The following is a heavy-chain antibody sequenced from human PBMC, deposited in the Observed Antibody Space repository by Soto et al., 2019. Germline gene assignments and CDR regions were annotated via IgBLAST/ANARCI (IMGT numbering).Heavy chain of an antibody. Sequence: QVQLVESGGGLVKPGGSLRLSCAASGFTFSDYYMSWILQAPGKGLDWVSYISSSGRTIYYADSVKGRFTISKDNAKNPLYLQMNRLRAEDTDVYHWARSTITARNWFDPWCQGPLVTV. CDR3: ARSTITARNWFDP. J-gene: IGHJ5*02. V-gene: IGHV3-11*01. CDR1: GFTFSDYY. D-gene: IGHD5-12*01. CDR2: ISSSGRTI.